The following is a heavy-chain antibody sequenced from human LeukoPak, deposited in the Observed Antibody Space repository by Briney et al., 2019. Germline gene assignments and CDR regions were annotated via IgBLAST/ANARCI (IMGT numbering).Heavy chain of an antibody. CDR1: GFTFSNAW. CDR3: TTGYSSSRYQNYYFDY. Sequence: GGSLRLSCAASGFTFSNAWMSWVRQAPGKGLEWVGRIKSKTDGGTTDYAAPVKGRFTISRDDSKNTLYLQMNSLKTEDTAVYYCTTGYSSSRYQNYYFDYWGQGTLVTVSS. V-gene: IGHV3-15*01. J-gene: IGHJ4*02. CDR2: IKSKTDGGTT. D-gene: IGHD6-13*01.